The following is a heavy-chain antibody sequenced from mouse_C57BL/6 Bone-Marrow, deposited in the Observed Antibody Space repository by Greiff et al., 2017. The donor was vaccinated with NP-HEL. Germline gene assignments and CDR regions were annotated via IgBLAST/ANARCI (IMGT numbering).Heavy chain of an antibody. Sequence: EAGGGLVQPKGSLKLSCAASGFSFNTYAMNWVRQAPGKGLEWVARIRSKSNNYATYYADSVKDRFTISRDDSESMLYLQMNNLKTEDTAMYYCVRRDSVGLYAMDYWGQGTSVTVSS. CDR1: GFSFNTYA. V-gene: IGHV10-1*01. J-gene: IGHJ4*01. CDR3: VRRDSVGLYAMDY. D-gene: IGHD1-1*01. CDR2: IRSKSNNYAT.